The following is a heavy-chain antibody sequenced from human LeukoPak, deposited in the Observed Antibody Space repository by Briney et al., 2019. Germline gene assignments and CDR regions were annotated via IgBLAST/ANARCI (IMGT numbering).Heavy chain of an antibody. CDR3: AKGAKLWKTYYFDY. CDR2: ISGPGDGT. J-gene: IGHJ4*02. Sequence: GGSLRLSCSTSGFTFKNHAMGWVRQAPGKGLEWVSGISGPGDGTYYADSVKGRFIISRDNSKNTLYLQMDGLRGEDTAVYFCAKGAKLWKTYYFDYWGQGTLVTVSS. V-gene: IGHV3-23*01. D-gene: IGHD5-18*01. CDR1: GFTFKNHA.